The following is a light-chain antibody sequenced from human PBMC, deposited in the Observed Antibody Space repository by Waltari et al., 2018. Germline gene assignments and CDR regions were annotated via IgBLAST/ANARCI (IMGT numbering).Light chain of an antibody. V-gene: IGKV4-1*01. CDR2: WAS. Sequence: DIVMTQSPDSLAVSLGERATINCKYSQNVLYSSNNKNYLAWYQQKPGQPPQLLISWASTRESGVPDRFSGSGSGTDFTLTISSLQAEDVAVYYCQQYYSTPITFGQGTRLEI. CDR1: QNVLYSSNNKNY. J-gene: IGKJ5*01. CDR3: QQYYSTPIT.